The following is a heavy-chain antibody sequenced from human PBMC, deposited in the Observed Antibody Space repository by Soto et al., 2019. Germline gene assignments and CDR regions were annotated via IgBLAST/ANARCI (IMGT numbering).Heavy chain of an antibody. Sequence: QVQLVESGGGVVQPGRSLRLSCAASGFTFSSYGMHWVRQAPGKGLEWVAVIWYDGSNKYYADSVKGRFTISRDNSKNTLYLQMNSPRAEATAVYYCARAGVVTVYYYYGMDVWGQGTTVTVSS. CDR3: ARAGVVTVYYYYGMDV. J-gene: IGHJ6*02. CDR1: GFTFSSYG. D-gene: IGHD2-15*01. CDR2: IWYDGSNK. V-gene: IGHV3-33*01.